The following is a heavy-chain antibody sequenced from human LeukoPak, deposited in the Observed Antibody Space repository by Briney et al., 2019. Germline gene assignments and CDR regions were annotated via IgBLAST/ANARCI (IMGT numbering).Heavy chain of an antibody. CDR3: ARSTIVVVPAAMDY. CDR1: GFTFSDYY. V-gene: IGHV3-11*01. D-gene: IGHD2-2*01. CDR2: ISSRGSTI. Sequence: GGSLRLSCAASGFTFSDYYMRWIRQAPGKGLEWVSYISSRGSTIYYADSVKGRFTISRDNAKNSLYLQMNSLRAEDAAVYYCARSTIVVVPAAMDYWGQGTLVTVSS. J-gene: IGHJ4*02.